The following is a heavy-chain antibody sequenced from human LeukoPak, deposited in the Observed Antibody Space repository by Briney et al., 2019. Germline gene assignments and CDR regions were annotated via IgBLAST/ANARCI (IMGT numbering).Heavy chain of an antibody. V-gene: IGHV4-59*01. CDR3: ARARGALGYCTSSSCYGSNINWFDP. CDR1: GDSISSYY. CDR2: IYYSGST. J-gene: IGHJ5*02. Sequence: SETLSLTCTVSGDSISSYYWNWIRQPPGKGLEWIGYIYYSGSTNYNPSLESRVTISVDTSKNQFSLKLSSVTAADTAVYYCARARGALGYCTSSSCYGSNINWFDPWGQGTLVTVSS. D-gene: IGHD2-2*01.